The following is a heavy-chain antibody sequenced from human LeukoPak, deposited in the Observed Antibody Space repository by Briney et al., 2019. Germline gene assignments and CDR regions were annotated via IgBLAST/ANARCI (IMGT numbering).Heavy chain of an antibody. CDR2: IYAGDSDT. CDR1: GYKFSNYW. D-gene: IGHD6-13*01. V-gene: IGHV5-51*01. J-gene: IGHJ4*02. Sequence: GESLKISCKGSGYKFSNYWIGWVRQMPGKGLEWMGIIYAGDSDTRYIPSFQDQVIISADKSVSTAYLEWTSLKDSDTATYYCARVNSWYTLMGDYWGQGTLVTVSS. CDR3: ARVNSWYTLMGDY.